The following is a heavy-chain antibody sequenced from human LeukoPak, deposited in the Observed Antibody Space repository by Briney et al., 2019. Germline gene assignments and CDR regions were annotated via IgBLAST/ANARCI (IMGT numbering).Heavy chain of an antibody. CDR3: ARLKRTPWHFDL. CDR2: IKEDGGEK. Sequence: GGSLRLACAASGFTFRSYWMSSVRHAPGKWLEWVASIKEDGGEKHYVDSVKGRFTISSDNAKTSLDLQMNSLTAEDAAVYYWARLKRTPWHFDLWGRGTLVTVSS. CDR1: GFTFRSYW. J-gene: IGHJ2*01. D-gene: IGHD1-1*01. V-gene: IGHV3-7*01.